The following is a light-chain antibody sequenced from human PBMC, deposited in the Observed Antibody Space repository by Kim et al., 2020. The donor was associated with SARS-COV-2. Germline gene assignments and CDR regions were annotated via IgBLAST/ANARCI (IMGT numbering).Light chain of an antibody. V-gene: IGLV2-23*01. Sequence: QSALTQPASISGSPGQSITISCTGTSSDVGSYNLVSWYQQEPGKAPKLMVYEATKRPSGVSNRFSGSKSGNTASLTISGLQAGDEADYYCCSYADSSTLVFGGGTQLTVL. CDR1: SSDVGSYNL. J-gene: IGLJ2*01. CDR2: EAT. CDR3: CSYADSSTLV.